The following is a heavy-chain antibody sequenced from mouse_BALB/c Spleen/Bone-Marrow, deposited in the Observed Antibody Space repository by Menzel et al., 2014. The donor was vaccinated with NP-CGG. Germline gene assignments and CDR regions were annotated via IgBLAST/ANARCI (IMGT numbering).Heavy chain of an antibody. J-gene: IGHJ2*01. CDR1: GYVFSTYW. CDR3: ARGGISVDY. CDR2: IYPGDGDT. Sequence: QLQQSGAELVRPGSSVKISCESSGYVFSTYWINWVKQRPGQGLEWIGQIYPGDGDTDYNGKFKDKATLTADKSSNXAYMQLSSLTSEDSAVYFCARGGISVDYWGQGTTLTVSS. V-gene: IGHV1-80*01.